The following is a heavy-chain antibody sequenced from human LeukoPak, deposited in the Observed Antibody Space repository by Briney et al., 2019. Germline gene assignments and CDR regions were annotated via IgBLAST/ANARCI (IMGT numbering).Heavy chain of an antibody. CDR1: GFTFSSYS. V-gene: IGHV3-21*01. CDR2: LSRDSKYI. J-gene: IGHJ4*02. D-gene: IGHD3-9*01. Sequence: GGSLRLSCAASGFTFSSYSMNWVRQAPGKGLEWVSSLSRDSKYIYYADSAKGRFTISRDNAKNSVYLQMSGLRAEDTAVYYCARSTSETGNDYWGQGTLVTVSS. CDR3: ARSTSETGNDY.